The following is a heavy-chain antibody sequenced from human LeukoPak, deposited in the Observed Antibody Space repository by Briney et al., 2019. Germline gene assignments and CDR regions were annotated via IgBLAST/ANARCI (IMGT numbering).Heavy chain of an antibody. CDR2: ISYDGSNK. J-gene: IGHJ4*02. Sequence: GGSLRLSCAASGFTFSSYGMHWVRQAPGKGLEWVAVISYDGSNKYYADSVKGRFTISRDNSKNTLYLQMNSLRAEDTAVYYCARGITMVRGVITAFGYWGQGTLVTVSS. CDR3: ARGITMVRGVITAFGY. V-gene: IGHV3-30*03. CDR1: GFTFSSYG. D-gene: IGHD3-10*01.